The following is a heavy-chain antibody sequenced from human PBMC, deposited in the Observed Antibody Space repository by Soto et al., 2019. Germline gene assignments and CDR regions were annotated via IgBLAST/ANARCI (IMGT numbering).Heavy chain of an antibody. CDR2: IWYDGSNK. J-gene: IGHJ4*02. Sequence: QVQLVESGGGVVQPGRSLRLSCAASGFTFSSYGMHWVRQAPGKGLEWVAVIWYDGSNKYYADSVKGRFTISRDNSKNTLYLQMNSRRAEDTAVYYCARAKKITRYSSGYFADYWGQGTLVTVSS. CDR3: ARAKKITRYSSGYFADY. CDR1: GFTFSSYG. D-gene: IGHD3-22*01. V-gene: IGHV3-33*01.